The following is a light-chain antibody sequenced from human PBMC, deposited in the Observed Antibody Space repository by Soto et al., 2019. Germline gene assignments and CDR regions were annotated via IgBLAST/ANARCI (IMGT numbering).Light chain of an antibody. CDR1: QSVSSN. Sequence: EILMTQSPATLSVSPGERATLSCRASQSVSSNLAWYQQKPGQAPRLLIYGASTRATGIPARFSGSGSGTEFTLTVSSLQSEDFGVYYCQHYNNWPPYTFGQRTNLEIK. CDR2: GAS. V-gene: IGKV3-15*01. J-gene: IGKJ2*01. CDR3: QHYNNWPPYT.